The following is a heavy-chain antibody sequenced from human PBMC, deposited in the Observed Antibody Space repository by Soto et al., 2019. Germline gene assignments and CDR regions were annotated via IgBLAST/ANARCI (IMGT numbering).Heavy chain of an antibody. Sequence: GGSLRLSCAASGFTFSSYAMSWVRQAPGKGLEWVSAISGSGGSTYYADSVKGRFTISRDNSKNTLYLQMNSLRAEDTAVYYCEKTIQRLVRPSYFDYWGQGTLVTVSS. CDR1: GFTFSSYA. V-gene: IGHV3-23*01. CDR3: EKTIQRLVRPSYFDY. J-gene: IGHJ4*02. CDR2: ISGSGGST. D-gene: IGHD6-13*01.